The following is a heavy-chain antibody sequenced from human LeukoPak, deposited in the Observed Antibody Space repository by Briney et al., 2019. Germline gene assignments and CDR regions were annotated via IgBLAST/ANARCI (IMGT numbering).Heavy chain of an antibody. V-gene: IGHV4-59*08. CDR1: GGSISTYY. CDR2: IYYRGST. J-gene: IGHJ4*02. Sequence: SETLSLSCTVSGGSISTYYWSWIRQPPGRGLEWIGYIYYRGSTSYNPSLKSRVTILVDTSKNQFSLKLSSVTAADAAVYYCARSDIIIRPAAQLFDYWGLGALVTVSS. D-gene: IGHD2-2*01. CDR3: ARSDIIIRPAAQLFDY.